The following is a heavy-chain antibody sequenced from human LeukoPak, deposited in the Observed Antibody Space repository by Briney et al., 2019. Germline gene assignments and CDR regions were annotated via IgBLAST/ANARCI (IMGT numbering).Heavy chain of an antibody. J-gene: IGHJ4*02. V-gene: IGHV4-61*01. Sequence: SETLSLTCSVSGATVSSGSYYWTWLRQPPGKGLEWLGYIYYTGTTNYSPSLKSRITISLDLSMNQFSLRLKSVTAADTAVYYCVSPGPNYGDYAYEYWGQGTLVTVSS. D-gene: IGHD4-17*01. CDR2: IYYTGTT. CDR3: VSPGPNYGDYAYEY. CDR1: GATVSSGSYY.